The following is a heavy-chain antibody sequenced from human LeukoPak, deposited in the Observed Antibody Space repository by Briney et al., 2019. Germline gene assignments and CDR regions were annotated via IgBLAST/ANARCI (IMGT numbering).Heavy chain of an antibody. Sequence: GASLQISCKGSGCGFTSYWIGWVRRMPGKGREWMGRIYPGDSDTRYSPSFQGQVTISADKSISTAYLQWSSLKASDTAMYYCARRRGTGKGFDYWGQGTLVTVSS. CDR3: ARRRGTGKGFDY. CDR1: GCGFTSYW. J-gene: IGHJ4*02. V-gene: IGHV5-51*01. D-gene: IGHD1-14*01. CDR2: IYPGDSDT.